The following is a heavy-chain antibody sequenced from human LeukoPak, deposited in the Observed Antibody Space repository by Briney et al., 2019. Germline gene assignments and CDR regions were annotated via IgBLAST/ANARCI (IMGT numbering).Heavy chain of an antibody. CDR1: GYTLTELS. CDR3: ATDPMVRGVLDY. V-gene: IGHV1-24*01. D-gene: IGHD3-10*01. Sequence: EASVKVSCKVSGYTLTELSMHLVRQAPGKGLEWMGGFDPEDGETIYAQKFQGRVTMTEDTSTDTAYMELSSLRSEDTAVYYCATDPMVRGVLDYWGQGTLVTVSS. CDR2: FDPEDGET. J-gene: IGHJ4*02.